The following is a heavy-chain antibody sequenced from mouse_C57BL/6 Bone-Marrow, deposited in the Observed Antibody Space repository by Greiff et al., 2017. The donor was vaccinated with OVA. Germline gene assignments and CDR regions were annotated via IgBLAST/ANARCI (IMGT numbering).Heavy chain of an antibody. J-gene: IGHJ3*01. CDR2: ISSGGDYI. Sequence: EVQGVESGEGLVKPGGSLKLSCAASGFTFSSYAMSWVRQTPEKRLEWVAYISSGGDYIYYADTVKGRFTISRDNARNTLYLQMSSLKSEDTAMYYCTGYYYGSRGAWFAYWGQGTLVTVSA. CDR1: GFTFSSYA. CDR3: TGYYYGSRGAWFAY. V-gene: IGHV5-9-1*02. D-gene: IGHD1-1*01.